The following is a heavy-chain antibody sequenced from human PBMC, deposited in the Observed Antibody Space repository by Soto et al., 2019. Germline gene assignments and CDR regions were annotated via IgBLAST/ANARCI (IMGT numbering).Heavy chain of an antibody. V-gene: IGHV3-7*05. CDR2: IKQDGSEK. J-gene: IGHJ6*04. CDR3: ARVGFSSSDICDVGGYNYDAMHT. CDR1: GFTFSSYW. Sequence: GGSLRLSCAASGFTFSSYWMSWVRQAPGKGLEWVANIKQDGSEKYYVDSVKGRFTISRDNAKNSLYLQMNSLRAEDTAVYYCARVGFSSSDICDVGGYNYDAMHTWGKGTSVPAPQ. D-gene: IGHD1-1*01.